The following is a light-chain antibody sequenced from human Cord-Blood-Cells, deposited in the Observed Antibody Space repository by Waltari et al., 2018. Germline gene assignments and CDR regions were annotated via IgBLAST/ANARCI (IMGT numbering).Light chain of an antibody. V-gene: IGLV1-40*01. Sequence: QSVLTQPPSVSGAPGQRVTISCTGSSSNIGAGYDVHWYQQLPGTAPKLLIYGNVSRPSGFPDRFAGSKSGTSASLAITGLQAEDEADYYCQSYDSSLSGYVFGTGTKVTVL. J-gene: IGLJ1*01. CDR1: SSNIGAGYD. CDR2: GNV. CDR3: QSYDSSLSGYV.